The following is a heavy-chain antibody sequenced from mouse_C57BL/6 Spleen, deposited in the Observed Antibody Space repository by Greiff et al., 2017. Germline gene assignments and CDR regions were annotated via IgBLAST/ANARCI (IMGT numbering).Heavy chain of an antibody. CDR1: GYTFTDYY. CDR2: INPYNGGT. D-gene: IGHD2-5*01. J-gene: IGHJ2*01. V-gene: IGHV1-19*01. CDR3: ARSDYSNHFDY. Sequence: VQLQQSGPVLVKPGASVKMSCKASGYTFTDYYMNWVKQSHGKSLEWIGVINPYNGGTSYNQKFKGKATLTVDKSSSTAYMELNSLTSEDSAVYYCARSDYSNHFDYWGQGTTLTVSS.